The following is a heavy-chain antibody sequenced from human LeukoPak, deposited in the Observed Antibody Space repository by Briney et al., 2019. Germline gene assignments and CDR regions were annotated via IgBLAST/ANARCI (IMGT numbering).Heavy chain of an antibody. CDR3: ARVGYGSGWYSLDFDY. V-gene: IGHV1-18*01. D-gene: IGHD6-19*01. CDR2: ISAYNGNT. J-gene: IGHJ4*02. CDR1: GYTFTSYG. Sequence: GASVKVSCKASGYTFTSYGISWVRQAPGQGLEWMGWISAYNGNTNYAQKLQGRVTMTTDTSTSTAYMELRSLRSDDPAVYYCARVGYGSGWYSLDFDYWGQGTLVTVSS.